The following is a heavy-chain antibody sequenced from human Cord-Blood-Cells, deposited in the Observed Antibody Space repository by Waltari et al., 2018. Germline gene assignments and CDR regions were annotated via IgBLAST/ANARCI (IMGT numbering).Heavy chain of an antibody. CDR3: ARGLAAAPYLFDP. CDR2: INHSGST. V-gene: IGHV4-34*01. Sequence: QVQLQQWGAGLLKPSETLSLTCAVYGGSFSGYYWSWIRQPPGEGLEWIGEINHSGSTNSNPSLKSRVTISVDTSKNQFSLKLSSVTAADTAVYYCARGLAAAPYLFDPWGQGTLVTVSS. J-gene: IGHJ5*02. CDR1: GGSFSGYY. D-gene: IGHD6-25*01.